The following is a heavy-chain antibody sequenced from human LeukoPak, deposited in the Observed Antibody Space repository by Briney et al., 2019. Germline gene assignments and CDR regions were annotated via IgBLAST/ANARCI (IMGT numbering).Heavy chain of an antibody. D-gene: IGHD3-22*01. CDR2: ISAYNGNT. V-gene: IGHV1-18*01. CDR1: GYTFTSYG. Sequence: ASVKVSCKASGYTFTSYGISWVRQAPGQGLEWMGWISAYNGNTNYAQKLQGRVTMTTDTSTSTAYMELRSLRSDDTAVYYCARARNYYDSSGSLTPDYWGQGTLVTVS. CDR3: ARARNYYDSSGSLTPDY. J-gene: IGHJ4*02.